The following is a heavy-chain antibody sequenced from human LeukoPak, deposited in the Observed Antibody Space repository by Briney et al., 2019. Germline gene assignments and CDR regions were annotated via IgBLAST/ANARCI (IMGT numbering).Heavy chain of an antibody. Sequence: GESLKISCKGSGYSFTNYWISWVRQMPGKGLEWMGRIDPSDSYTNYSPSFQGHVTISADKSISTAYLQWSSLKASDTATYYCARTAQAAGTFGMNVWGQGTTVTVSS. CDR1: GYSFTNYW. CDR2: IDPSDSYT. D-gene: IGHD6-13*01. J-gene: IGHJ6*02. CDR3: ARTAQAAGTFGMNV. V-gene: IGHV5-10-1*01.